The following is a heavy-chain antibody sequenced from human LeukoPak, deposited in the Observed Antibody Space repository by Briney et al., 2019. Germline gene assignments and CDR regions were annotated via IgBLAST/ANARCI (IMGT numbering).Heavy chain of an antibody. CDR1: GYSFTNYG. V-gene: IGHV7-4-1*02. CDR2: INTNTGNP. CDR3: ALAAAGTRNYYYMDA. J-gene: IGHJ6*03. Sequence: ASVKVSCKTSGYSFTNYGITWVRQAPGQGLEWMGWINTNTGNPTYAQGFTGRFVFSLDTSVSTAYLQISSLKAEDTAVYYCALAAAGTRNYYYMDAWGKGTTVTVSS. D-gene: IGHD6-13*01.